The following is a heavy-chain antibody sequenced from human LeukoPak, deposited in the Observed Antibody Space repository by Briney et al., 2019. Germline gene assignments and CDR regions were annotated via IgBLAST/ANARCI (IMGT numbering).Heavy chain of an antibody. V-gene: IGHV5-51*01. Sequence: GGSLQISCKGSGYSFTSYWIGWVRQVPGKGLEWMGIIYPRDSDTRYSPSFEGQVNISADKSISTAYLQWSSLKASDTAMYYCARSRSSFPYYYYMDVWGEGTMVTVSS. J-gene: IGHJ6*03. CDR3: ARSRSSFPYYYYMDV. CDR1: GYSFTSYW. CDR2: IYPRDSDT.